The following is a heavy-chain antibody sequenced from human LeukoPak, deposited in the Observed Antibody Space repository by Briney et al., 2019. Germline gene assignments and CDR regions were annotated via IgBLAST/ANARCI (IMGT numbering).Heavy chain of an antibody. D-gene: IGHD1-26*01. V-gene: IGHV3-30*02. J-gene: IGHJ4*02. Sequence: GGSLRLSCAASGFIFSSYGMHWVRQAPGKGLEWVAFIRYDGTNKYYADSVKGRFTIPRDNSKNTLYLQMNSLRAEDTAVYYCAKDRSGSYSQGLDYWGQGTLVTVSS. CDR1: GFIFSSYG. CDR3: AKDRSGSYSQGLDY. CDR2: IRYDGTNK.